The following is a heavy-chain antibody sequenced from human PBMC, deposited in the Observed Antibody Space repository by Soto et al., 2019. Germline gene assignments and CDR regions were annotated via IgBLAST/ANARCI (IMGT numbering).Heavy chain of an antibody. D-gene: IGHD2-2*01. V-gene: IGHV1-18*01. CDR3: ARVVPGAEAWFGS. CDR1: GYTFSNYG. Sequence: ASVKVSCKTSGYTFSNYGITCVLQSPGQPLEWLGWISLYSDGTNYAQKFQGRVSMTTDTSTTTAYMELRSLRSDDTAVYYCARVVPGAEAWFGSWGQGTLVTVSS. J-gene: IGHJ5*01. CDR2: ISLYSDGT.